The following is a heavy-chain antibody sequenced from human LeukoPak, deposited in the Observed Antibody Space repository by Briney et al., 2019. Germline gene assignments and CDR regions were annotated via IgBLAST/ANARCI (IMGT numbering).Heavy chain of an antibody. J-gene: IGHJ4*02. Sequence: SETLSHTCTVSGGSISSYYWSWIRQPAGKGLEWIGRIYTSGSTNYNPSLKSRVTMSVDTSKNQFSLKLSSVTAADTAVYYCASSTLWFGEVDYWGQGTLVTVSS. CDR2: IYTSGST. V-gene: IGHV4-4*07. CDR1: GGSISSYY. D-gene: IGHD3-10*01. CDR3: ASSTLWFGEVDY.